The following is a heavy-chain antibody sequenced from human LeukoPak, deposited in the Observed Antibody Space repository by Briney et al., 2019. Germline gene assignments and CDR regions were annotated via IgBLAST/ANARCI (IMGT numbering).Heavy chain of an antibody. V-gene: IGHV4-39*07. Sequence: SETLSLTCTVSGDSVSSSTYYWEWIRQPPGKGLEWIGDICYSVSTYYNPSLRSRVTISVDKSKDQFSLKLSSVTAADTAVYYCARGLAAAGTGVWFDPWGQGTLVTVSS. CDR3: ARGLAAAGTGVWFDP. D-gene: IGHD6-13*01. CDR2: ICYSVST. J-gene: IGHJ5*02. CDR1: GDSVSSSTYY.